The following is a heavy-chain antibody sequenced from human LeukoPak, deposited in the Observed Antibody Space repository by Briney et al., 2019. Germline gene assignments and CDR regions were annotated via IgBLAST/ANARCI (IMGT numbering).Heavy chain of an antibody. J-gene: IGHJ6*03. CDR3: ARNERRAQKDTYYAYFYYMDV. V-gene: IGHV4-59*11. CDR2: IYSSGYT. D-gene: IGHD6-25*01. CDR1: NGSISSHY. Sequence: SETLSLTCTVSNGSISSHYWSWIRLPPGKGLEWIGLIYSSGYTNYNPSLKSRVTISVDTSRNQFSLKLSSATAADTAVYYCARNERRAQKDTYYAYFYYMDVWGKGSTVTVSS.